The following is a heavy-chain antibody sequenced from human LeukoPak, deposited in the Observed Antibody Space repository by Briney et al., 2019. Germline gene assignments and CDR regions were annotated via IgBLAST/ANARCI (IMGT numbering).Heavy chain of an antibody. CDR2: IYYSGST. CDR1: SGSISSYY. J-gene: IGHJ5*02. Sequence: SETLSLTCTVSSGSISSYYWSWIRQPPGNGLEWIGYIYYSGSTNYNPSLKSRVTISVDTSKNQFSLKLSSVTAADTAVYYCARDSAWSWFDPWGQGTLVTVSS. CDR3: ARDSAWSWFDP. V-gene: IGHV4-59*01. D-gene: IGHD2-15*01.